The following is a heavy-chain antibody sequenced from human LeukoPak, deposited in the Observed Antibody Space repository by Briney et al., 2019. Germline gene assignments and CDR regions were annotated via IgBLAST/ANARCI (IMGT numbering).Heavy chain of an antibody. D-gene: IGHD6-19*01. J-gene: IGHJ4*02. Sequence: GSVKLSCKASGFTFTSYDINWVRQATGQGLEWMGWMNPNSGNTGYAQKCQGRLSRTRNTSISTAYMDLSSLRAEDTAVYYCARKGRNSSGWFPFDYWRQGSLDTVSS. CDR3: ARKGRNSSGWFPFDY. V-gene: IGHV1-8*01. CDR1: GFTFTSYD. CDR2: MNPNSGNT.